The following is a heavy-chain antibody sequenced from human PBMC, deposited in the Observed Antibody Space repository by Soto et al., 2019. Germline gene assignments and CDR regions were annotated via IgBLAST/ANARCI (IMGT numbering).Heavy chain of an antibody. Sequence: QVQLVASGGGLVKPGGSLRLSCAASGFTFSDDYMNWLRQAPGKGLEWVSYMSSSGNTIYYSDSVKGRFTISSDNSKSSVYLQMNSLRAEDSAVYYCARVPDGAYYHSYMDVWGKGITVTVSS. CDR1: GFTFSDDY. CDR3: ARVPDGAYYHSYMDV. J-gene: IGHJ6*03. D-gene: IGHD4-17*01. CDR2: MSSSGNTI. V-gene: IGHV3-11*01.